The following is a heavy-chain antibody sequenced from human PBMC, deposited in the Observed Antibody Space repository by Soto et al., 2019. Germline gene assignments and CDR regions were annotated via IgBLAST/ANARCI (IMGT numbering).Heavy chain of an antibody. CDR2: ISSSSTI. Sequence: GGSLRLSCAASGFTFSSYSMNWVRQAQGKGLEWLSYISSSSTIYYADSMKGRFTISRDNAKNSLYLQMNSLRAEDTSVYYCAIADPVEVVVPAPGDGMDVWGQGTLVTVSS. J-gene: IGHJ6*02. D-gene: IGHD2-2*01. CDR3: AIADPVEVVVPAPGDGMDV. CDR1: GFTFSSYS. V-gene: IGHV3-48*01.